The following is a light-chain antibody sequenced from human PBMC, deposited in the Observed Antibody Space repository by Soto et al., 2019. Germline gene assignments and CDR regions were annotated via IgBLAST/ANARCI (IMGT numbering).Light chain of an antibody. CDR3: HQDGSFPPGT. V-gene: IGKV3-20*01. CDR2: GAS. Sequence: EIVLTQSPGTLSLSPGERATLSCRASQSVSSNYLAWYQQKPGQAPRFLIYGASSRTSGIPVRFSGSGSGTDFPLAISRLEPEGFAVYYWHQDGSFPPGTFGQGTKVEIK. J-gene: IGKJ1*01. CDR1: QSVSSNY.